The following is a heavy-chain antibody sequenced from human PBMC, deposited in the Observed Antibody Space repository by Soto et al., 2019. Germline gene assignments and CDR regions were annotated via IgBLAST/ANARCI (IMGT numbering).Heavy chain of an antibody. CDR1: GFTFRSYG. Sequence: QVQLVESGGGVVQPGRSLRLSCGASGFTFRSYGMHWVRQAPGKGLAWVAVIWYDGSNKYYADSVKGRFTISRDNSKNTLYLQMNSLTAEDTAVYYCATGVHTYYYGSGSFDYWGQGTLVTVAS. CDR3: ATGVHTYYYGSGSFDY. J-gene: IGHJ4*02. D-gene: IGHD3-10*01. CDR2: IWYDGSNK. V-gene: IGHV3-33*01.